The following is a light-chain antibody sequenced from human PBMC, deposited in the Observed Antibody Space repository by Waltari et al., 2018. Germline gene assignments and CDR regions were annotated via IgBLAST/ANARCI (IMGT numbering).Light chain of an antibody. CDR2: GAS. CDR1: QSISNK. CDR3: HQYTDWPPT. Sequence: ETVMTQSPATLSVSPRERATLSCRASQSISNKLAWYQQKPGQAPRLLIYGASTRATGFPARFGGSGSGTEFTLTISSLQSEDFAVYYCHQYTDWPPTFGQGTKVEVK. V-gene: IGKV3-15*01. J-gene: IGKJ1*01.